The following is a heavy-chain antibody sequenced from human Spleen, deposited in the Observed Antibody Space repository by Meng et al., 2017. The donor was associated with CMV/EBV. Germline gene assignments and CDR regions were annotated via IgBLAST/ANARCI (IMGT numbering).Heavy chain of an antibody. V-gene: IGHV3-30-3*01. CDR3: ASSVVPAASGLNYYYYYGMDV. CDR1: YA. Sequence: YAMHWVRQDPGKGLEWVAVISYDGSNKYYADSVKGRFTISRDNSKNTLYLQMNSLRAEDTAVYYCASSVVPAASGLNYYYYYGMDVWGQGTTVTVSS. J-gene: IGHJ6*02. CDR2: ISYDGSNK. D-gene: IGHD2-2*01.